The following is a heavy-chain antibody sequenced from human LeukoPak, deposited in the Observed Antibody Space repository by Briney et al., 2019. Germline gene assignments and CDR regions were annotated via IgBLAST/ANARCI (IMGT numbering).Heavy chain of an antibody. V-gene: IGHV4-4*02. CDR3: AREGGPYRPLDY. CDR2: VNLQGST. CDR1: GGSITQTNY. Sequence: SETLSLTCDVSGGSITQTNYRTWVRQPPGKGLEWIGEVNLQGSTNYNPSLMGRVAISVDTSENHISLQLTSVTAADTAVYYCAREGGPYRPLDYSGQGTLVTVSS. J-gene: IGHJ4*02.